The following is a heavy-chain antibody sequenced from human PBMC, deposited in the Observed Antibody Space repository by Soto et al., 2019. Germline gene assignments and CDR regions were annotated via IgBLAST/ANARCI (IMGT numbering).Heavy chain of an antibody. D-gene: IGHD2-2*01. CDR1: GFTFSSYW. V-gene: IGHV3-7*03. CDR2: IKQDGSEK. CDR3: AREVGYCSSTSCPTPYYYYGMDV. Sequence: PVGSLRVSCAASGFTFSSYWMSWVRQAPGKGLEWVANIKQDGSEKYYVDSVKGRFTISRDNAKNSPYLQMNSLRAEDTAVYYCAREVGYCSSTSCPTPYYYYGMDVWGQGTTVTVSS. J-gene: IGHJ6*02.